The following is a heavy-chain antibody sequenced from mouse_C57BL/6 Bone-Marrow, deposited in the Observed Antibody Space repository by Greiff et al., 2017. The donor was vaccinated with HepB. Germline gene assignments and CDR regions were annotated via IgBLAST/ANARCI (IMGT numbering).Heavy chain of an antibody. V-gene: IGHV1-81*01. CDR3: ARDYYGSSYRGYFEV. J-gene: IGHJ1*03. Sequence: QVQLKQSGAELARPGASVKLSCKASGYTFTSYGISWVKQRTGQGLEWIGEIYPRSGNTYYNEKFKGKATLTADKSSSTAYMELRSLTSEDSAVYVCARDYYGSSYRGYFEVWGTGTTVTVSS. D-gene: IGHD1-1*01. CDR2: IYPRSGNT. CDR1: GYTFTSYG.